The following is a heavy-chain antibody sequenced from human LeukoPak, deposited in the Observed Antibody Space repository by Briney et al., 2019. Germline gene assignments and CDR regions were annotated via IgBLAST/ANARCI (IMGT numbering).Heavy chain of an antibody. CDR1: GGSISNYY. V-gene: IGHV4-59*01. Sequence: PSETLSLTCTVSGGSISNYYWSWVRQPPGKGLEWIGYIYYSGSTSYNPSLKSRITISLDTSKNQFSLKLSSVTAADTAVYYCARGRRDGYNSRHFDYWGQGTLVTVSS. CDR2: IYYSGST. J-gene: IGHJ4*02. D-gene: IGHD5-24*01. CDR3: ARGRRDGYNSRHFDY.